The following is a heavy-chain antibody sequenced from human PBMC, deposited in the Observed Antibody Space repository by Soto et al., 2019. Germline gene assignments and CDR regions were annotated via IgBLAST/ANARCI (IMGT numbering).Heavy chain of an antibody. CDR1: GYTFTSYG. V-gene: IGHV1-18*01. CDR3: ARGCPYSSSWFCHFDY. D-gene: IGHD6-13*01. J-gene: IGHJ4*02. CDR2: ISAYNGNT. Sequence: ASVKVSCKTSGYTFTSYGISWVRQAPGQGLEWMGWISAYNGNTNYAQKLQGRVTMTTDTSTSTAYMELRSLRAEDTAVYYCARGCPYSSSWFCHFDYWGQGTLVTVSS.